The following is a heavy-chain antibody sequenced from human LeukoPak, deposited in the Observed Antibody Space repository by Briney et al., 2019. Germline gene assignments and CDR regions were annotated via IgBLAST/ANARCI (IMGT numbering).Heavy chain of an antibody. V-gene: IGHV4-59*10. D-gene: IGHD5-24*01. CDR1: GGSFSGYY. CDR3: ARSGRDGYNLYWYFDL. J-gene: IGHJ2*01. Sequence: PSETLSLTCAVYGGSFSGYYWSWIRQPAGKGLEWIGRIYTSGSTNYNPSLKSRVTMSVDTSKNQFSLKLSSVTAADTAVYYCARSGRDGYNLYWYFDLWGRGTLVTVSS. CDR2: IYTSGST.